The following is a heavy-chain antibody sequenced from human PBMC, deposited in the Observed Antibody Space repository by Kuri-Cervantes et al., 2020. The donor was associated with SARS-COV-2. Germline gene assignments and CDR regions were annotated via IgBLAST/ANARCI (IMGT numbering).Heavy chain of an antibody. CDR2: INPNSGGT. J-gene: IGHJ4*02. CDR3: ERGEGVRGLMVLFQWRGAGPLDF. D-gene: IGHD3-10*01. Sequence: ASVKVSCKASGYTFTDYYMHWVRQAPGQGLEWMGWINPNSGGTNYAQKFQGWVAMTRDTSLSTAYMELSRLRSDDTAVYSCERGEGVRGLMVLFQWRGAGPLDFWGQGSLVTVSS. CDR1: GYTFTDYY. V-gene: IGHV1-2*04.